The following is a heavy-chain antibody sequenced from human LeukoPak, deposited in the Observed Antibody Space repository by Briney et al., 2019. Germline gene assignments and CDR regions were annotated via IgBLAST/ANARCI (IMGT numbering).Heavy chain of an antibody. D-gene: IGHD3-3*01. CDR2: ISGSGGST. V-gene: IGHV3-23*01. CDR3: AKNVRTYFWSGYYCPDGEYYFDY. J-gene: IGHJ4*02. Sequence: GGSLRLSCAASGFTFSSYAMSWVRQAPGKGLEWVSAISGSGGSTYYADSVKGRFTISRDNSKNTLYLQMNSLGAEDTAVYYCAKNVRTYFWSGYYCPDGEYYFDYWGQGTLVTVSS. CDR1: GFTFSSYA.